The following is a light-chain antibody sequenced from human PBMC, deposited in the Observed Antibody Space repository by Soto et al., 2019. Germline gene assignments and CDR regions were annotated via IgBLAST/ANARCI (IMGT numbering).Light chain of an antibody. J-gene: IGLJ3*02. CDR1: SGHSTYI. Sequence: QLVLTQSSSSSASLGSSVKLTCILSSGHSTYIIAWHQQQPGKAPRFLMTLDRSGSYNRGSGVPDRFSGSSSGADRYLTISNLQFEDEGDYYCETWYSNTHKVFGGGTKLTVL. CDR2: LDRSGSY. V-gene: IGLV4-60*02. CDR3: ETWYSNTHKV.